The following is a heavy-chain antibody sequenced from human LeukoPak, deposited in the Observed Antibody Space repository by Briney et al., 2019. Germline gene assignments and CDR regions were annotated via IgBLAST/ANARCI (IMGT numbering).Heavy chain of an antibody. CDR2: INPNSGGT. V-gene: IGHV1-2*02. J-gene: IGHJ3*02. CDR1: GYTFTGCY. CDR3: ARGDPTMIVVVMTPAFDI. Sequence: PGASVKVSCKASGYTFTGCYMHWVRQAPGQGLEWMGWINPNSGGTNYAQKFQGRVTMTRDTSISTAYMELSRLRSDDTAVYYCARGDPTMIVVVMTPAFDIWGQGTMVTVSS. D-gene: IGHD3-22*01.